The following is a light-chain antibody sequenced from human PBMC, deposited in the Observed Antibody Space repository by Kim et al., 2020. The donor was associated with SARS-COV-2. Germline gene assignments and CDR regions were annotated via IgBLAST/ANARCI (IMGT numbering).Light chain of an antibody. CDR3: SSRDSSGNHWV. CDR2: GKD. V-gene: IGLV3-19*01. Sequence: SSELTQDPAVSVALGQTVRITCQGDSLRRDYASWYQQKSGQAPILIICGKDYRPSGIPDRFSVSSSGNTDTLTITGAQAEDEANYYCSSRDSSGNHWVFGGGTQLTDL. CDR1: SLRRDY. J-gene: IGLJ3*02.